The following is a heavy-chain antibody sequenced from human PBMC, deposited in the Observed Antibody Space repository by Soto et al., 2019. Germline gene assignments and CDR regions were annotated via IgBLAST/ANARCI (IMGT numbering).Heavy chain of an antibody. CDR3: ARDLWGYCGTDCYPLDV. Sequence: PSETLSLTCAVSGGSISSGDYSWSWIRQPPGKGLEWIGYIYHSGSTYYNPSLKSRVTISVDRSKNQFSLKLSSVTAADTAVYYCARDLWGYCGTDCYPLDVWGQGTTVTVSS. J-gene: IGHJ6*02. CDR1: GGSISSGDYS. D-gene: IGHD2-21*02. V-gene: IGHV4-30-2*01. CDR2: IYHSGST.